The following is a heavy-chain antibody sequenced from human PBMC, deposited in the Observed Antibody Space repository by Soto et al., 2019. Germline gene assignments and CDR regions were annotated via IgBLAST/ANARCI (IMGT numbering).Heavy chain of an antibody. CDR2: IYSGGST. Sequence: GGSLRLSCAASGFTVSSNYMSWVRQAPGKGLEWVSVIYSGGSTYYADSVKGRFTISRHNSKNTLYLQMNSLRAEDTAVYYCARDRSIAAAGSRGAFDIWGQGTMVTVS. D-gene: IGHD6-13*01. CDR1: GFTVSSNY. V-gene: IGHV3-53*04. J-gene: IGHJ3*02. CDR3: ARDRSIAAAGSRGAFDI.